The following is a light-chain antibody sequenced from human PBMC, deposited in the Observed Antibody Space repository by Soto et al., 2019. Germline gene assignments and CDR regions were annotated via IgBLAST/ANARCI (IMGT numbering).Light chain of an antibody. Sequence: DIQLTQSPSVLSASVGDPVTITSRSSQALSNYLAWYQQKPGKAPDILIDSASTLQRGVPSRFSGSGSETEFSLTIRALQPEDFATYYCQQLSRYPLTFGGGTKVDIK. J-gene: IGKJ4*01. CDR1: QALSNY. CDR2: SAS. V-gene: IGKV1-9*01. CDR3: QQLSRYPLT.